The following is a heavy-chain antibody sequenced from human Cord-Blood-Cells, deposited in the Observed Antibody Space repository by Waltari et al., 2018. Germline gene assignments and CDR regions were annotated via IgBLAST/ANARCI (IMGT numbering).Heavy chain of an antibody. D-gene: IGHD2-2*01. CDR3: ARGRGYCSSTSCYFAFDI. CDR1: GGSFSGYY. CDR2: INHSGST. J-gene: IGHJ3*02. Sequence: QVQLQQWGAGLLKPSETLSLTCAVYGGSFSGYYWSWIRQPPGTGLEWIGEINHSGSTNYNPSLKSRVTISVDTSKNQFSLKLSSVTAADTAVYYCARGRGYCSSTSCYFAFDIWGQGTMVTVSS. V-gene: IGHV4-34*01.